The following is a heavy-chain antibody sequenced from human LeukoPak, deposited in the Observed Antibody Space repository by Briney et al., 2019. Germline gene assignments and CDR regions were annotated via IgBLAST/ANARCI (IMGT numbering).Heavy chain of an antibody. CDR3: AKAGCSSTSCYIAY. J-gene: IGHJ4*02. Sequence: PGGSLRLSCAASGFTFSSYSMNWVRQAPGKGLEWVSGISWNSGSIGYADSVKGRFTISRDNAKNSLYLQMNSLRAEDMALYYCAKAGCSSTSCYIAYWGQGTLVTVSS. CDR2: ISWNSGSI. V-gene: IGHV3-9*03. CDR1: GFTFSSYS. D-gene: IGHD2-2*02.